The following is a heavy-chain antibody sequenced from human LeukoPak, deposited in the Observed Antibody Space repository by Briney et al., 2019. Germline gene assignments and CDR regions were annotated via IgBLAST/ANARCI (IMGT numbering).Heavy chain of an antibody. V-gene: IGHV1-8*02. J-gene: IGHJ6*02. CDR1: GYTFTSYG. CDR2: MNPNSGNT. Sequence: ASVKVSCKASGYTFTSYGISWVRQATGQGLEWMGWMNPNSGNTGYAQKFQGRVTMTRNTSISTAYMELRRLRSEDTGVYYCARTSQNTIFGVVISGFYYYYGMDVWGQGTTVTVSS. D-gene: IGHD3-3*01. CDR3: ARTSQNTIFGVVISGFYYYYGMDV.